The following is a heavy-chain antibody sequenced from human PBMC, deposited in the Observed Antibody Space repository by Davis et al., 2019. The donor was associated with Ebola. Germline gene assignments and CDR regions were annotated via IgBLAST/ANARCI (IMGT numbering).Heavy chain of an antibody. Sequence: MPGGSLRLSCAASGYTFTSYAMNWVRQAPGQGLEWMGWINAGNGNTKYSQKFQGRVTITRDTSASTAYMELSSLRSEDTAVYYCARGGAIVVAAFYYFDYWGQGTLVTVSS. V-gene: IGHV1-3*01. CDR2: INAGNGNT. J-gene: IGHJ4*02. CDR1: GYTFTSYA. CDR3: ARGGAIVVAAFYYFDY. D-gene: IGHD2-15*01.